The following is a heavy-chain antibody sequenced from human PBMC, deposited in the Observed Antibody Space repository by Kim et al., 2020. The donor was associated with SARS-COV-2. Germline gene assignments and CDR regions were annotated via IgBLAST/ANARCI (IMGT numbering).Heavy chain of an antibody. V-gene: IGHV5-10-1*01. Sequence: GESLKISCKGSGYSFTSYWISWVRQMPGKGLEWMGRIDPSDSYTNYSPSFQGHVTISADKSISTAYLQCSSLKASDTAMYYCARQEYSSGWSYYYYYGMDVWGQGTTVTVSS. CDR3: ARQEYSSGWSYYYYYGMDV. CDR1: GYSFTSYW. J-gene: IGHJ6*02. CDR2: IDPSDSYT. D-gene: IGHD6-19*01.